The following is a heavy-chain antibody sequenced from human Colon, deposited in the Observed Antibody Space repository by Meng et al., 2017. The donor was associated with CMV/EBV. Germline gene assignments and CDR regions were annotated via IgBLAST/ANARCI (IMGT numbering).Heavy chain of an antibody. J-gene: IGHJ6*02. CDR2: LIPIFGTP. CDR1: GGPFKSNA. Sequence: SVKVSCKTSGGPFKSNAISWVRQAPGQGLEWMGGLIPIFGTPKYAQNFQGRVTITADESTSTTYMELSSLTSDDTAVYYCARGHYYYYYGMDVWGQGTTVTVSS. V-gene: IGHV1-69*13. CDR3: ARGHYYYYYGMDV.